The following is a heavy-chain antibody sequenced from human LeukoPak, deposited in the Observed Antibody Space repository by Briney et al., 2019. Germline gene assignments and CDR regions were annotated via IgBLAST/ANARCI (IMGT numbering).Heavy chain of an antibody. Sequence: GGSLRLSCAASGFTFSSYSMNWVRQAPGKGLEWVSYISSSSSTIYYADSVKGRFTISRDNSKNTLYLQMTSLRAEDTAVYYCAKDLPHYYESSAMGPFDYWGQGTLVTVSS. J-gene: IGHJ4*02. D-gene: IGHD3-22*01. CDR3: AKDLPHYYESSAMGPFDY. CDR2: ISSSSSTI. CDR1: GFTFSSYS. V-gene: IGHV3-48*01.